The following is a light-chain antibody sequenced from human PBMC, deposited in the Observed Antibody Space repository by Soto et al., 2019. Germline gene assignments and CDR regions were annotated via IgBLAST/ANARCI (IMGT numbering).Light chain of an antibody. Sequence: QSALTQPASVSGSPGQSITISCTGTSSDVGSYNYVSWFQQHPGKAPKLMIYEVSKRPSGVPDRFSGSKSGNTASLTVSGLQAEDEADYYCNSYAGSNNWVFGGGTKVPVL. CDR3: NSYAGSNNWV. CDR2: EVS. V-gene: IGLV2-8*01. CDR1: SSDVGSYNY. J-gene: IGLJ3*02.